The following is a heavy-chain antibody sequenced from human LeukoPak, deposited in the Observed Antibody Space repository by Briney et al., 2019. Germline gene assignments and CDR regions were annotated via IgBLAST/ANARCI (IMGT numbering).Heavy chain of an antibody. CDR3: ARGYCSSTSGPRGWFDP. D-gene: IGHD2-2*01. CDR2: IYYSGST. V-gene: IGHV4-31*03. CDR1: GGSISSGDYY. J-gene: IGHJ5*02. Sequence: SETLSLTCTVSGGSISSGDYYWSWIRQHPGKGLEWIGYIYYSGSTYYNPSLKSRLTISVDTSKKQFSLRLSSVTAADTAVYYCARGYCSSTSGPRGWFDPWGQGTLVTVSS.